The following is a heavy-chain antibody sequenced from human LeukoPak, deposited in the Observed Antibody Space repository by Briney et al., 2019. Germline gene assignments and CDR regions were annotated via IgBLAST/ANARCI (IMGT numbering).Heavy chain of an antibody. V-gene: IGHV4-59*01. D-gene: IGHD3-9*01. J-gene: IGHJ6*02. CDR2: IYYSGSG. CDR1: GGSISSYY. Sequence: SETLSLTCTVSGGSISSYYWSWLRQPPGKGLEWFGYIYYSGSGNYNPSLKSRVSISVDASKNQFSLKLSSVTAADTAVYYCARAGAYYDILTGYQTLTYYYGMDVWGQGTTVTVSS. CDR3: ARAGAYYDILTGYQTLTYYYGMDV.